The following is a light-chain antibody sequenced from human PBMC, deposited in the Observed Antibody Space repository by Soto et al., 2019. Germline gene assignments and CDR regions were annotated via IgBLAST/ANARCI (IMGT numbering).Light chain of an antibody. CDR2: GAS. V-gene: IGKV3-20*01. CDR1: QDISNF. J-gene: IGKJ1*01. Sequence: TQSPSSLSASVGDRVTLTCQASQDISNFLAWYQQKPGQAPRLLIYGASNRATGIPDRFSGSGSGTDFTLTISRLEPEDFAVYYCQQYDSSPRTFGQGTKVDI. CDR3: QQYDSSPRT.